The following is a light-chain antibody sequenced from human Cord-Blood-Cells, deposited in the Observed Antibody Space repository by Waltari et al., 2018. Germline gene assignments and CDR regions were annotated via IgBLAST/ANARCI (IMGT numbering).Light chain of an antibody. V-gene: IGLV2-8*01. CDR2: EVS. CDR3: SSYAGSNNDV. CDR1: SSDVGGYNY. Sequence: QSALTQPPSASGSPGQSVTISCTGTSSDVGGYNYVSWYQQHPGKAPKLMIYEVSKRPSGVPDRVSGSKSGNTSSLTVSGLQAEDEADYYCSSYAGSNNDVFGTGTKVTVL. J-gene: IGLJ1*01.